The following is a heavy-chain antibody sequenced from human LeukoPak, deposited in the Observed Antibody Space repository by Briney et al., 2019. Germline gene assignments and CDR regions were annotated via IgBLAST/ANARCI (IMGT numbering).Heavy chain of an antibody. CDR2: ISWTGGRGGI. V-gene: IGHV3-23*01. D-gene: IGHD2-8*02. J-gene: IGHJ4*02. CDR1: GFTYANYA. CDR3: AKGDRGHCTGVKCYPFDY. Sequence: PGGSLRLSCVASGFTYANYAMNWVRQAPGKRLEWVASISWTGGRGGISYADSVKGRFTISRDNSKNTLFLQMSSLRAEGTAVYHCAKGDRGHCTGVKCYPFDYWGQGTVVTVSS.